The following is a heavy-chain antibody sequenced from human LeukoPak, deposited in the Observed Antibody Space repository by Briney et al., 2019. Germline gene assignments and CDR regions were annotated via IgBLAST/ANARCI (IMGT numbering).Heavy chain of an antibody. CDR3: TTGEAYSSGHFDY. CDR1: GFTFSSYG. V-gene: IGHV3-15*01. CDR2: IKSKTDGGTT. D-gene: IGHD6-19*01. Sequence: PGRSLRLACAASGFTFSSYGMHWVRQAPGKGLGWVGRIKSKTDGGTTDYAAPVKGRFTISRDDSKNTLYLQMNSLKSEDTAVYYCTTGEAYSSGHFDYWGQGTLVTVSS. J-gene: IGHJ4*02.